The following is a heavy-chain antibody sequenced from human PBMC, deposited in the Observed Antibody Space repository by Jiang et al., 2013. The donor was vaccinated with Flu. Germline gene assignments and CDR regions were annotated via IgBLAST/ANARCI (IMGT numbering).Heavy chain of an antibody. J-gene: IGHJ6*02. D-gene: IGHD4-17*01. V-gene: IGHV1-18*01. CDR2: ISAYNGNT. CDR1: GYTFTSYG. CDR3: ARDMSGGGDYLWDYYYYGMDV. Sequence: CRAEVKKPGASVKVSCKASGYTFTSYGISWVRQAPGQGLEWMGWISAYNGNTNYAQKLQGRVTMTTDTSTSTAYMELRSLRSDDTAVYYCARDMSGGGDYLWDYYYYGMDVWGQGTTVTVSS.